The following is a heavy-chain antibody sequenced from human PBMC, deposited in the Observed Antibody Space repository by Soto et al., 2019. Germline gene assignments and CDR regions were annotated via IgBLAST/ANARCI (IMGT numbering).Heavy chain of an antibody. CDR1: GFSFSYND. CDR3: VRLPGGSAPRPDY. V-gene: IGHV3-23*01. J-gene: IGHJ4*02. Sequence: PGGSLRLSCVASGFSFSYNDMSWVRQAPGKGLQWVSTISGSGDKTYYADSVKGRFTISSDRSKNTLYLQMDSLRADDTAVYYCVRLPGGSAPRPDYWGQGTIVTVS. CDR2: ISGSGDKT. D-gene: IGHD6-6*01.